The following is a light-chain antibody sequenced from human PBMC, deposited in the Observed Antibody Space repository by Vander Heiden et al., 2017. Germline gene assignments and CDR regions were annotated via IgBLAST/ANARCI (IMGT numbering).Light chain of an antibody. CDR1: QSVSSS. J-gene: IGKJ4*01. Sequence: ELVMTQSPATLSVSPGERATLSCRASQSVSSSLAWYQQKPGQVPRLLIYGASTRATGIPARFSGSGSGTEFTLTISSLQSEDFAVYYCQQYNIVGLTFGGGTKVEIK. CDR3: QQYNIVGLT. CDR2: GAS. V-gene: IGKV3-15*01.